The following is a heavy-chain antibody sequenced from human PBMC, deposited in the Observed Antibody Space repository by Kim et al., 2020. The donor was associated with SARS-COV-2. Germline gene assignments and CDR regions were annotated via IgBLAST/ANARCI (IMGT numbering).Heavy chain of an antibody. D-gene: IGHD5-18*01. J-gene: IGHJ3*02. Sequence: GGSLRLSCAASGFTFSSYAMHWVRQAPGKGLEWVAVISYDGSNKYYADSVKGRFTISRDNSKNTLYLQMNSLRAEDTAVYYCARGEDTDDAFDIWGQGTMVTVSS. V-gene: IGHV3-30-3*01. CDR3: ARGEDTDDAFDI. CDR2: ISYDGSNK. CDR1: GFTFSSYA.